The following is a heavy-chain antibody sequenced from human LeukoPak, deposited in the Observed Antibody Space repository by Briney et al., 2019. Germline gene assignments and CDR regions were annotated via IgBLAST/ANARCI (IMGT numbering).Heavy chain of an antibody. V-gene: IGHV3-23*01. D-gene: IGHD4-17*01. CDR2: ISGSGGST. Sequence: SGGSLRLSCAASGFTFSSYAMSWVRQAPGKGLEWVSAISGSGGSTYYADSVKGRFTISRDNSKNTLYLQMNSLRAEDTAVYYCAKWGVALYGDYAGGLRYWGQGTLVTVSS. CDR3: AKWGVALYGDYAGGLRY. CDR1: GFTFSSYA. J-gene: IGHJ4*02.